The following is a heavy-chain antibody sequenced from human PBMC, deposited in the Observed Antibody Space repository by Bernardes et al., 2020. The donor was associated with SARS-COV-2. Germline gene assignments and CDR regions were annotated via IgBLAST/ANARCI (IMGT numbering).Heavy chain of an antibody. V-gene: IGHV4-39*07. CDR3: ARSSRAAAGKFDY. CDR1: GGSISSSTYY. Sequence: SETLSLTCTVSGGSISSSTYYWGWIRQPPGKGLEWIGSIYYSGNTYYNPSLKSRVTMSVDTSKNHFFLKLSSVTAADTAVYYCARSSRAAAGKFDYWGQGTLVTVSS. CDR2: IYYSGNT. D-gene: IGHD6-25*01. J-gene: IGHJ4*02.